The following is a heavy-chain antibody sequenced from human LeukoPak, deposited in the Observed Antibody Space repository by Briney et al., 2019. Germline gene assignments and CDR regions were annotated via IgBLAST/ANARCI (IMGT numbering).Heavy chain of an antibody. D-gene: IGHD4-11*01. Sequence: PGGSLRLSCAASAFTFSTYSMNWVRQAPGKGLEWVSYISSNSRTIYNAHSVKGRFTISRDNAKDSLYLQMNSLRVEDTAVYYCARMTTVTTAAYYYFMDVWGKGTTVTVSS. CDR3: ARMTTVTTAAYYYFMDV. CDR2: ISSNSRTI. CDR1: AFTFSTYS. J-gene: IGHJ6*03. V-gene: IGHV3-48*01.